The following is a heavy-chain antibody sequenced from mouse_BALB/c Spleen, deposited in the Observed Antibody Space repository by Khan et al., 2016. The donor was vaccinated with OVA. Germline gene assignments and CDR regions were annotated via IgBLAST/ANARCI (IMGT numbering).Heavy chain of an antibody. Sequence: EVQLQESGPGLVKPSQSLSLTCTVTGYSITSNYAWNWIRQFPGNKLEWMGYISYSGSTNYHPSLKSRISITRDTSKNQFFLQLNSVTTEDTATYYCARGNYYGYALDYWGQGTSITVSS. D-gene: IGHD1-1*01. CDR2: ISYSGST. CDR3: ARGNYYGYALDY. V-gene: IGHV3-2*02. CDR1: GYSITSNYA. J-gene: IGHJ4*01.